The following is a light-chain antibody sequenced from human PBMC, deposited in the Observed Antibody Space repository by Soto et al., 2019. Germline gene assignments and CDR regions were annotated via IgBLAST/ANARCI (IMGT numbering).Light chain of an antibody. CDR1: QSVSSN. CDR2: GAS. CDR3: QQYNNWPQYT. J-gene: IGKJ2*01. V-gene: IGKV3-15*01. Sequence: EIVMTQSPATLSVSPGERATLSCRASQSVSSNLAWYQRKPGQAPRLLIYGASTRATGIPARFSGSGSGTEFTLTISSLQSEDFAVYYWQQYNNWPQYTFGQGTKLEIK.